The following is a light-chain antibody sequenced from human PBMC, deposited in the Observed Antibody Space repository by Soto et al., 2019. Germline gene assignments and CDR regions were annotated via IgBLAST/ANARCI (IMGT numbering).Light chain of an antibody. CDR3: LQYNNWPPYT. Sequence: EIVMTQSPATLSGSPGERATLSCRASQSVSSNLAWYQQKPGQAPRLLIYGSSTRATGIPARFSGSGSGTEFTLTISSRQSEDFAVYYCLQYNNWPPYTFGQGTKLEIK. V-gene: IGKV3-15*01. CDR2: GSS. CDR1: QSVSSN. J-gene: IGKJ2*01.